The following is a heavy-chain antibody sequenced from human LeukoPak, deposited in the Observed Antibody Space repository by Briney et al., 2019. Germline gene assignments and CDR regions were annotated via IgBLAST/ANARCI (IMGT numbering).Heavy chain of an antibody. J-gene: IGHJ6*02. D-gene: IGHD2-21*02. CDR1: GGTFSSYA. CDR2: TIPIFGTA. V-gene: IGHV1-69*13. CDR3: ARGGGDCGGDCYPGYYYYGMDV. Sequence: ASVKVSCKASGGTFSSYAISWVRQAPGQGLEWMGGTIPIFGTANYAQKFQGRVTITADESTSTAYMELSSLRSEDTAVYYCARGGGDCGGDCYPGYYYYGMDVWGQGTTVTVSS.